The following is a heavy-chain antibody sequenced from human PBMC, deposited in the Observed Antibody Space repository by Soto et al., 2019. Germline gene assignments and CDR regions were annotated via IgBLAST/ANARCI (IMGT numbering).Heavy chain of an antibody. V-gene: IGHV3-15*01. CDR2: IKSKTDGGTT. D-gene: IGHD2-21*02. J-gene: IGHJ4*02. Sequence: GGSLRLSCAASGFTFSNAWMSWVRQAPGKGLEWVGRIKSKTDGGTTDYAAPVKGRFTISRDDSKNTLYLQMNSLKTEDTAVYYCTTDPSTTVVTPLDYWGQGTLVTVSS. CDR3: TTDPSTTVVTPLDY. CDR1: GFTFSNAW.